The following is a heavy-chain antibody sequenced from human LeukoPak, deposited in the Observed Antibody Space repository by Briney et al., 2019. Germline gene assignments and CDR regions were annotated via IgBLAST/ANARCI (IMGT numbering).Heavy chain of an antibody. Sequence: GGSLRLSCAASGFTVSLYYMTWVRQAPGKGLEWVSAISGSGGSTYYADSVKGRFTISRDNSKNTLYLQMNSLRAEDTAVYYCANWHFDYWGQGTLVTVSS. J-gene: IGHJ4*02. CDR3: ANWHFDY. CDR2: ISGSGGST. V-gene: IGHV3-23*01. CDR1: GFTVSLYY.